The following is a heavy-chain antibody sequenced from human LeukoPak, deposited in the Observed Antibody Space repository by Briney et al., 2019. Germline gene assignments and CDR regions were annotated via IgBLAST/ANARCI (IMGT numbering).Heavy chain of an antibody. CDR3: ASDTGYSYGRPFDY. Sequence: GASVKVSCKASGGTFSSYAISWVRQAPGQGLEWMGGIIPIFGTANYAQKFQGRVTITADESTSTAYMELSSLRSEDTAVYYCASDTGYSYGRPFDYWGQGTLVTVSS. V-gene: IGHV1-69*13. D-gene: IGHD5-18*01. CDR2: IIPIFGTA. J-gene: IGHJ4*02. CDR1: GGTFSSYA.